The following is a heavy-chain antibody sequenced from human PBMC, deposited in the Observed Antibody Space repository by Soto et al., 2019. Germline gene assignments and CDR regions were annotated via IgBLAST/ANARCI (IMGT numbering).Heavy chain of an antibody. Sequence: QVQLVQSGAEVKKPGSWVKVSCKASGGTFSSYTISWVRQAPGQGLEWMGRIIPILGIANYAQKFQGRVTITADKSTSTAYMELSSRRSAATAVYSCARLRDSDGMDVWGQGTTVTFSS. CDR3: ARLRDSDGMDV. CDR1: GGTFSSYT. V-gene: IGHV1-69*02. CDR2: IIPILGIA. J-gene: IGHJ6*02. D-gene: IGHD1-26*01.